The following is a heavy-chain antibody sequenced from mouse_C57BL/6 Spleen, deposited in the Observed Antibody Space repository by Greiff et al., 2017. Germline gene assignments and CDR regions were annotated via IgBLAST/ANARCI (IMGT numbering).Heavy chain of an antibody. D-gene: IGHD2-3*01. CDR1: GFTFSSYA. J-gene: IGHJ2*01. CDR3: TRVLDGYYFDY. CDR2: ISSGGDYI. V-gene: IGHV5-9-1*02. Sequence: EVKLMESGEGLVKPGGSLKLSCAASGFTFSSYAMSWVRQTPEKRLEWVAYISSGGDYIYYADTVKGRFTISRDNARNTLYLQMSSLKSEDTAMYYCTRVLDGYYFDYWGQGTTLTVSS.